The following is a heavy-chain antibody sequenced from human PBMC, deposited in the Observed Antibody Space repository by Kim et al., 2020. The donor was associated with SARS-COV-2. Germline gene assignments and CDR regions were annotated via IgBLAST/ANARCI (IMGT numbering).Heavy chain of an antibody. J-gene: IGHJ4*02. CDR3: ARDRGSSWYFDY. V-gene: IGHV3-30*04. D-gene: IGHD6-13*01. CDR2: ISYDGSNK. Sequence: GGSLRLSCAASGFTFSSYAMHWVRQAPGKGLEWVAVISYDGSNKYYADSVKGRFTISRDNSKNTLYLQMNSLRAEDTAVYYCARDRGSSWYFDYWGQGTL. CDR1: GFTFSSYA.